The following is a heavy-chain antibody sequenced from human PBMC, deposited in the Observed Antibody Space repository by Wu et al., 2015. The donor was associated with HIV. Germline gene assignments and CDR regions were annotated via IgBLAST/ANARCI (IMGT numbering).Heavy chain of an antibody. CDR2: INPNNGGT. D-gene: IGHD2/OR15-2a*01. Sequence: QVQLVQSGAEVKKPGASMKVSCKASGYTFTGDYMHWVRQAPGQGLEWMGYINPNNGGTNYAQKFLGRGSTTDHGTTSTQHNLTMEVSRLRSDDTAGLLYCARSTQSRRTELSAYEGKRLVLTWGRRERTWFDP. J-gene: IGHJ5*02. CDR1: GYTFTGDY. V-gene: IGHV1-2*02. CDR3: ARSTQSRRTELSAYEGKRLVLTWGRRERTWFDP.